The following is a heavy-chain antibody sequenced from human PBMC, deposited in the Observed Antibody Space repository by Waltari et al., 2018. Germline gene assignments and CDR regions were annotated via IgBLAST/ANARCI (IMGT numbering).Heavy chain of an antibody. V-gene: IGHV3-9*01. D-gene: IGHD3-22*01. J-gene: IGHJ3*02. CDR2: INGNRGSI. Sequence: EVQLVESGGGLVQPGRSLRLSCVASGFPFADYAMHWVRQAPGKGLEWVSGINGNRGSIGYGDSVKGRFTISRDNARNSLYLQMNGLTSEDTALYYCAKKNDEVFDRNGLVYDAFDMWGQGTMVTVSS. CDR3: AKKNDEVFDRNGLVYDAFDM. CDR1: GFPFADYA.